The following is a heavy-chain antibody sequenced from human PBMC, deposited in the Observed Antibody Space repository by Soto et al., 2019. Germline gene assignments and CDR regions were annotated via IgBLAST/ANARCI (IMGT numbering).Heavy chain of an antibody. D-gene: IGHD3-3*02. Sequence: QVQLVESGGGVVQPGRSLRLSCAASGFTFSSYGMHWVRQAPGKGLEWVAVISYDGSNKYYADSVKGRFTISRDNSKNTRYLKMNSLRAGDTAVYYCAKGGQHSYSYGMDVWGKGTTVTVPS. CDR2: ISYDGSNK. V-gene: IGHV3-30*18. CDR3: AKGGQHSYSYGMDV. CDR1: GFTFSSYG. J-gene: IGHJ6*04.